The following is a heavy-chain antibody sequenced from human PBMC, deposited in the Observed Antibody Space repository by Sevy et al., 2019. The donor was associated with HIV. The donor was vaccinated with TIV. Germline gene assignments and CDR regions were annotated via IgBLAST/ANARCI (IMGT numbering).Heavy chain of an antibody. CDR3: ARDQGVYYYDSSGYIPYYFDY. J-gene: IGHJ4*02. V-gene: IGHV3-11*01. Sequence: GGSLRLSCAASGFTFSDYYMSWIRQAPGKGLEWVSYISSSGSTIYYADSVKGRFTISRDNAKNSLYRQMNSLRAEDTAVYYWARDQGVYYYDSSGYIPYYFDYWGQGTLVTVSS. CDR2: ISSSGSTI. D-gene: IGHD3-22*01. CDR1: GFTFSDYY.